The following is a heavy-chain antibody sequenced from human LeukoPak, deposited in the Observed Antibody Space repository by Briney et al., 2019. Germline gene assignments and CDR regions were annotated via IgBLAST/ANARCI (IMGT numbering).Heavy chain of an antibody. CDR2: IIPIFGPA. V-gene: IGHV1-69*05. J-gene: IGHJ6*02. Sequence: ASVKVSCKTSGGTFSRFAISWVRQAPGQGLEWMGGIIPIFGPANYAQKLQGRVTMTTDTSTSTAYMELRSLRSDDTAVYYCAKDNNYYYGMDVWGQGTTVTVSS. CDR3: AKDNNYYYGMDV. CDR1: GGTFSRFA.